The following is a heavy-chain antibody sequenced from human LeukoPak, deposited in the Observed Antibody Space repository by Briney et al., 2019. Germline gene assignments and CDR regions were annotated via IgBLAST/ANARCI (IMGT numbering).Heavy chain of an antibody. D-gene: IGHD1/OR15-1a*01. V-gene: IGHV5-51*01. CDR3: ARQTATTTFDY. Sequence: PGESLKISCKGSGYRFSNYWITWVRQMPGKGLGWMGITYPTDSDTKYSPSFQGQVTISADKSITTAYLQWSSLQASDTAMYYCARQTATTTFDYWGQGTLVTVSS. J-gene: IGHJ4*02. CDR1: GYRFSNYW. CDR2: TYPTDSDT.